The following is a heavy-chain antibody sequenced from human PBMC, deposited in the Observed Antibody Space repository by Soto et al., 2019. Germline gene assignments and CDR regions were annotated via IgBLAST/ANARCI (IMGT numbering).Heavy chain of an antibody. V-gene: IGHV3-66*01. CDR1: GFTVSSNY. CDR3: ARNGDSSDYRGWFDP. CDR2: IYSGGTT. J-gene: IGHJ5*02. D-gene: IGHD3-22*01. Sequence: EVQLVEFGGGLVQPGGSLRLSCAASGFTVSSNYMSWVRQAPGKGLEWVSVIYSGGTTYYADSVKGRFTISRDNSKNTLYLQMNSLRAEDTAVYYCARNGDSSDYRGWFDPWGQGTLVTVS.